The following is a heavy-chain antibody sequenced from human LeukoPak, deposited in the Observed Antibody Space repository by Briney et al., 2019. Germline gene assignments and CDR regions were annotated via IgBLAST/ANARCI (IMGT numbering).Heavy chain of an antibody. D-gene: IGHD1-26*01. J-gene: IGHJ4*02. CDR1: GFTFSNAW. Sequence: PGGSLRLSCAASGFTFSNAWMSWVRQAPGRGLEWVSFIYPDDNTYYADSVRGRFTISRHKSNNTLYLQMGSLRPEDTAVYYCARGQWSSGPTYYFDCWGQGTLVTVSS. CDR3: ARGQWSSGPTYYFDC. V-gene: IGHV3-53*04. CDR2: IYPDDNT.